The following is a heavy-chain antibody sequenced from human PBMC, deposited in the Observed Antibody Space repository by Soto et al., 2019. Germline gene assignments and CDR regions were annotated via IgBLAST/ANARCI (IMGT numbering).Heavy chain of an antibody. J-gene: IGHJ3*02. D-gene: IGHD6-13*01. Sequence: ASVKVSCKASGYTFTGSYMHWVPHAPGQELECLGWINPHSGGTNSSQKFQGRVTMSRDPTISTAYMELSRLRSDDTAAYYCARSIAAAGPKGSFDIWGQGTVVT. CDR1: GYTFTGSY. CDR2: INPHSGGT. V-gene: IGHV1-2*02. CDR3: ARSIAAAGPKGSFDI.